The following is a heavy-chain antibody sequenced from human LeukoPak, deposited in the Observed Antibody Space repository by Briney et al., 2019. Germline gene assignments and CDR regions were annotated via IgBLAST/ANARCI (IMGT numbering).Heavy chain of an antibody. D-gene: IGHD5-12*01. V-gene: IGHV4-59*08. CDR1: GGSISGYY. Sequence: SETLSLTCTVSGGSISGYYWTWIRQPPGKGLKWIGYISYSGSTSSHPSLKSRVTISLDMSKSQFSLKLTSVTAADTAVYYCVRGYSGYPYYLDYWGQGTLVTVSS. CDR2: ISYSGST. CDR3: VRGYSGYPYYLDY. J-gene: IGHJ4*02.